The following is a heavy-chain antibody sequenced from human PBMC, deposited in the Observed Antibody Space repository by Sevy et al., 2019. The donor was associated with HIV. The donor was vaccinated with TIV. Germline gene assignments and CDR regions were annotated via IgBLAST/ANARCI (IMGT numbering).Heavy chain of an antibody. CDR2: ISSGSSYI. CDR1: EFTFRDYT. D-gene: IGHD3-10*01. CDR3: VRDRDYYGSGSYDY. J-gene: IGHJ4*02. Sequence: GGSLRLSCAASEFTFRDYTMNWVRQVPGKGLEWVSSISSGSSYIAYADSVKGRFTISSDNAENLLFLQMNSLRAEDTDVYYCVRDRDYYGSGSYDYWGQGTLVTVSS. V-gene: IGHV3-21*06.